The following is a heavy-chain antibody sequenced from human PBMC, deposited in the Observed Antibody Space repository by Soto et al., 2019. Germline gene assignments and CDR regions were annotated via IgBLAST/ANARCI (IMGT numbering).Heavy chain of an antibody. Sequence: SETLSLTCTVSGGSINSYYYSWFRQPPGKGLEWIGYIYYSGSTNYNPSLRSRVTISVDTSKNQFSLKLSSVTAADTAVYYCARGDLDTDDFDIWGQGTVVTVSS. J-gene: IGHJ3*02. CDR2: IYYSGST. CDR1: GGSINSYY. D-gene: IGHD3-16*01. V-gene: IGHV4-59*01. CDR3: ARGDLDTDDFDI.